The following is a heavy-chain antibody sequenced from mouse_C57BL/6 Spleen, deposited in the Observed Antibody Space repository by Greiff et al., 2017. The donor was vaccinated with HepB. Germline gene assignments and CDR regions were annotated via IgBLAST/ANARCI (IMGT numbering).Heavy chain of an antibody. J-gene: IGHJ2*01. Sequence: VQLQQSGAELVKPGASVKLSCKASGYTFTSYWMHWVKQRPGQGLEWIGMIHPNSGSTNYNEKFKSKATLTVDKSSSTAYMQLSSLTSEDSAVYYCARFDYGNYGYFDYWGQGTTLTVSS. CDR3: ARFDYGNYGYFDY. V-gene: IGHV1-64*01. CDR2: IHPNSGST. D-gene: IGHD2-1*01. CDR1: GYTFTSYW.